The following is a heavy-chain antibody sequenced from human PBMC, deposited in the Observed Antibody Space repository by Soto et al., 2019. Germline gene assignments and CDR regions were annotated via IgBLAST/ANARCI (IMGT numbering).Heavy chain of an antibody. CDR2: ISSSSSTI. J-gene: IGHJ4*02. CDR1: GFTFSSYS. D-gene: IGHD4-17*01. CDR3: ARDRHDYGDPTELDY. V-gene: IGHV3-48*01. Sequence: GGSLRLSCAASGFTFSSYSMNWVRQAPGKGLEWVSYISSSSSTIYYADSVKGRFTISRDNAKNSLYLQMNSLRAEDTAVYYCARDRHDYGDPTELDYWGQGTLVTVSS.